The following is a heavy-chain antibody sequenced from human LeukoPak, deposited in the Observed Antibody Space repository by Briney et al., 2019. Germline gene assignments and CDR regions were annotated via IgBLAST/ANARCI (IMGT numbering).Heavy chain of an antibody. V-gene: IGHV4-4*07. CDR1: GGSISNYY. Sequence: SETLSLTCTVSGGSISNYYWSWIRQPAGKGLEWIGRICTSGSTNYNPSLKSRVAMSIDTSKNQLFLKLSSVTAADTAVYYCATYRPGSGYADYWGQGTLVTVSS. CDR2: ICTSGST. D-gene: IGHD3-3*01. J-gene: IGHJ4*02. CDR3: ATYRPGSGYADY.